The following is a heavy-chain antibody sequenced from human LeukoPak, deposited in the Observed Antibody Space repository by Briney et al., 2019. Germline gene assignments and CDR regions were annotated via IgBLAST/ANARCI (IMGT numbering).Heavy chain of an antibody. Sequence: PGGSLRLSCAASRFTFSSHWMHWVRQAPGKGLVWVSRINRDGSSITYADSVKGRFTISRDNAKNSLYLQMNSLRAEDAAVYYCARRYCSSASCLFDYWGQGTLVTVSS. D-gene: IGHD2-2*01. V-gene: IGHV3-74*01. CDR3: ARRYCSSASCLFDY. CDR2: INRDGSSI. CDR1: RFTFSSHW. J-gene: IGHJ4*02.